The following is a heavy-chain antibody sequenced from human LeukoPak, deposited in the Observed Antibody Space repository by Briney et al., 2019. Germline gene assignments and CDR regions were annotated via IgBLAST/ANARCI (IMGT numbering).Heavy chain of an antibody. V-gene: IGHV1-8*03. CDR3: ARGHDVGDYDILTGPGLFDP. CDR1: GYTFTSYD. CDR2: MNPNSGNT. Sequence: ASVKVSCKASGYTFTSYDINWVRQATGQGLEWMGWMNPNSGNTGYAQKFQGRVTITRNTSISTAYMELSSLRSEDTAVYYCARGHDVGDYDILTGPGLFDPWGQGTLVTVSS. J-gene: IGHJ5*02. D-gene: IGHD3-9*01.